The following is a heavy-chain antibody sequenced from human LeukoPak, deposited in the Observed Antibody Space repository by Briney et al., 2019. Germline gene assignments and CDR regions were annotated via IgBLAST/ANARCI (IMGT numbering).Heavy chain of an antibody. CDR3: ARDSSGLISLPPYYYYYYYMDV. Sequence: PSETLSLTCTVSGGSISSGDYYWSWIRQPPGKGLEWIGYIYYSGSTYYNPSLKSRVTISVDTSKNQFSLKLSSVTAADTAVYYCARDSSGLISLPPYYYYYYYMDVWGKGTTVTVSS. D-gene: IGHD6-25*01. J-gene: IGHJ6*03. V-gene: IGHV4-30-4*08. CDR2: IYYSGST. CDR1: GGSISSGDYY.